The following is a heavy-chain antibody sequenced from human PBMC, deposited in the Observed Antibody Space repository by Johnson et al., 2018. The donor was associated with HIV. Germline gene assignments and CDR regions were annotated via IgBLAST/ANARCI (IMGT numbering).Heavy chain of an antibody. CDR1: GFTFSNYA. Sequence: QVQLVESGGGVVQPGRSLRLSCAASGFTFSNYAMHWVRQAPGKGLEWAAVLTYDGSTKYYADPVTGRFTISRDNSKNTLYLQMNSLRAEEPAGYHCAREGAWEVRPGAFDIWGQGTTVTVSS. CDR2: LTYDGSTK. D-gene: IGHD1-26*01. V-gene: IGHV3-30*14. J-gene: IGHJ3*02. CDR3: AREGAWEVRPGAFDI.